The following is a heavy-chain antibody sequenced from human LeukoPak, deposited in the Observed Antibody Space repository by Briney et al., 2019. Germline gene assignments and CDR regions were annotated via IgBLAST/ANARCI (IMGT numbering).Heavy chain of an antibody. J-gene: IGHJ6*03. CDR1: GITVSRNH. CDR3: AREATAPRPFSTDYYYYMDV. V-gene: IGHV3-66*02. CDR2: IYSGGST. D-gene: IGHD6-6*01. Sequence: GGSLRLSCAASGITVSRNHMSWVRQAPGKGLEWVSGIYSGGSTFDADSVKCRFTSSRDTSKNTFYLQMNSLRVEDTAVYYCAREATAPRPFSTDYYYYMDVWGKGTTVTVSS.